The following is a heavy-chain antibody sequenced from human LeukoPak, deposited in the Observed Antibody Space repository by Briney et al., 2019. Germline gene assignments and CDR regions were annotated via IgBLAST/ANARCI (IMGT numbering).Heavy chain of an antibody. V-gene: IGHV3-21*01. CDR2: ISSSSNYI. CDR1: GFTFSSYS. J-gene: IGHJ4*02. Sequence: GGSLRLSCVASGFTFSSYSMNWVRQAAGKGLEWVSSISSSSNYIYYADSVKGRFTISRDNAKNSLYLQMNSLRAEDTAVYYCASSVKGSGFGYWGQGTLVTVSS. D-gene: IGHD3-3*01. CDR3: ASSVKGSGFGY.